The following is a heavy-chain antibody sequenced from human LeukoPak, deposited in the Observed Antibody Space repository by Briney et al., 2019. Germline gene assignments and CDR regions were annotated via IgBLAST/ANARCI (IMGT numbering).Heavy chain of an antibody. CDR3: ATYYDYVWGTSKPAFDI. J-gene: IGHJ3*02. CDR1: GYTFTDYY. CDR2: VDPEDGET. D-gene: IGHD3-16*01. V-gene: IGHV1-69-2*01. Sequence: ASVKVSCKVSGYTFTDYYMHWVQQAPGKGLEWMGLVDPEDGETIYAEKFQGRVTITADTSTDTAYMELSSLRSEDTAVYHCATYYDYVWGTSKPAFDIWGQGTMVTVSS.